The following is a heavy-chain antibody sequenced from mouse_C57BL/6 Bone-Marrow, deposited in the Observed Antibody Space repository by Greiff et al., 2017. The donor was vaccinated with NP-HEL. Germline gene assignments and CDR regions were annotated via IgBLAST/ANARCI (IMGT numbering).Heavy chain of an antibody. CDR2: IYYSGTI. CDR3: ARGKLRDYYAMDY. J-gene: IGHJ4*01. V-gene: IGHV3-5*01. CDR1: GISITTGNYR. Sequence: EVKLQESGPGLVKPSQTVFLTCTVTGISITTGNYRWSWIRQFPGNKLEWIGYIYYSGTITYNPSLTSRTTITRDTPKNQFFLEMNSLTAEDTATYYCARGKLRDYYAMDYWGQGTSVTVSS. D-gene: IGHD1-1*01.